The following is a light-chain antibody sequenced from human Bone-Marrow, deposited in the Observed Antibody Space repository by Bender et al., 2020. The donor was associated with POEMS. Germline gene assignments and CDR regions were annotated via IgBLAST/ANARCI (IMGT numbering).Light chain of an antibody. CDR2: KDT. J-gene: IGLJ2*01. V-gene: IGLV3-25*03. CDR1: ELANQY. CDR3: QSVDTSATYRI. Sequence: SYELTQPPSVSVSPGQTARITCSGDELANQYGYWYQQKAGQAPVVVIYKDTERPSGIPERFSGSISGTIATLTISGVQAEDEADYYCQSVDTSATYRIFGGGTKLTVL.